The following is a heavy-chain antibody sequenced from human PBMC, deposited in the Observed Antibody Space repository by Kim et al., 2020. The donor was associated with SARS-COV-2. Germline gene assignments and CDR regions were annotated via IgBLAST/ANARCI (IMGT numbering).Heavy chain of an antibody. CDR1: GYTFTGYY. D-gene: IGHD6-13*01. J-gene: IGHJ3*02. V-gene: IGHV1-2*06. CDR2: INPNSGGT. CDR3: ARDSYSFEDAFDI. Sequence: ASVKVSCKASGYTFTGYYMHWVRQAPGQGLEWMGRINPNSGGTNYAQKFQGRVTMTRDTSISTAYMELSRLRSDDTAVYYCARDSYSFEDAFDIWGQGTMVTVSS.